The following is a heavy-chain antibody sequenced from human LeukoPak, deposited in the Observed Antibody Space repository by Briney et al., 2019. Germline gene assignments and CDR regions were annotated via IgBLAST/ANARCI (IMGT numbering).Heavy chain of an antibody. V-gene: IGHV3-7*01. CDR2: IKQDGSEK. Sequence: GGSLRLSCAASGFTFDDYGMSWVRQAPGKGLEWVANIKQDGSEKYYVDSVKGRFTISRDNAKNSLYLQMNSLRAEDTAVYYCARAQGGATSYWGQGTLVTVSS. D-gene: IGHD1-26*01. CDR3: ARAQGGATSY. CDR1: GFTFDDYG. J-gene: IGHJ4*02.